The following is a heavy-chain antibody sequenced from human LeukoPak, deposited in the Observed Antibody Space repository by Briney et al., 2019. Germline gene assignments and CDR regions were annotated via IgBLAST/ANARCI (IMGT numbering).Heavy chain of an antibody. D-gene: IGHD6-19*01. Sequence: PSETLSLTCTVSGGSIISSDYHWGWVRQPPGKGLEWIGEIYHSGSTNYNPSLKSRVTISVDKSKNQFSLKLSSVTAADTAVYYCARDLAVAVAGYNWFDPWGQGTLVTVSS. CDR3: ARDLAVAVAGYNWFDP. V-gene: IGHV4-39*07. J-gene: IGHJ5*02. CDR2: IYHSGST. CDR1: GGSIISSDY.